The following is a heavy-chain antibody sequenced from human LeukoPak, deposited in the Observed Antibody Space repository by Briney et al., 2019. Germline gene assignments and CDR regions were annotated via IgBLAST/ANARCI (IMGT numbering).Heavy chain of an antibody. V-gene: IGHV3-33*01. CDR3: ARDHEGRFLDY. CDR1: GFTFSSYG. CDR2: IWYDGSNK. D-gene: IGHD3-3*01. Sequence: PGRSLRLSCAASGFTFSSYGVHWVRQAPGKGLEWVAVIWYDGSNKYYADSVKGRFTISRDNSKNTLYLQMNSLRAEDTAVYYCARDHEGRFLDYWGQGTLVTVSS. J-gene: IGHJ4*02.